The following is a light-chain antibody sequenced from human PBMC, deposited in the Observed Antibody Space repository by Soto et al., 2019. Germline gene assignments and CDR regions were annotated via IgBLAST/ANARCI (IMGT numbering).Light chain of an antibody. Sequence: DNQLTQSPSSISASVGDRVTITCRASQNIRNWLAWYQQKPGKAPKLLIYDASSLESGVPSRFSGSGSGTEFTLTISSLQPDDFATYYCQQYNSYSPTFGQGTKVDIK. CDR2: DAS. J-gene: IGKJ1*01. V-gene: IGKV1-5*01. CDR1: QNIRNW. CDR3: QQYNSYSPT.